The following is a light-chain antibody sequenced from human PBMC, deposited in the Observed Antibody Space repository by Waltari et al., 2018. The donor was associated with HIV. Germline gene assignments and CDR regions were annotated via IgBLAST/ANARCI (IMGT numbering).Light chain of an antibody. V-gene: IGLV1-44*01. J-gene: IGLJ3*02. CDR3: AAWDDSLNGGV. CDR1: SSKIGSNP. Sequence: QSVLTQPPSASGTPGQRVTISCSASSSKIGSNPVTCYQHLPGTAPKLLIYGNDQRPSGVPDRFSASRSGTSASLAISGLQSADEADYYCAAWDDSLNGGVFGGGTKLTVL. CDR2: GND.